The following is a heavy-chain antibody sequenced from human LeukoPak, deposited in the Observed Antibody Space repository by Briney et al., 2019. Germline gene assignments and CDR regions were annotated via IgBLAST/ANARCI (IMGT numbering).Heavy chain of an antibody. J-gene: IGHJ4*02. D-gene: IGHD6-13*01. V-gene: IGHV3-53*01. CDR1: GFTVSSNY. CDR3: AKDCRGDSSSWYGSYYFDY. CDR2: IYSGGST. Sequence: GGSLRLSCAASGFTVSSNYMSWVRQAPGKGLEWVSVIYSGGSTYYADSVKGRFTISRDNSKNTLYLQMNSLRAEDTAVYYCAKDCRGDSSSWYGSYYFDYWGQGTLVTVSS.